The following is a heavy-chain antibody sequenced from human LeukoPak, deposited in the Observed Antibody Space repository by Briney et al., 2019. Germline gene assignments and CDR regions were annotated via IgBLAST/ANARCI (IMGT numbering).Heavy chain of an antibody. D-gene: IGHD6-19*01. CDR1: GGSISSYY. CDR3: ARSSVADPYNWFDP. Sequence: SETLSLTCTVSGGSISSYYWSWLRQPAGKGLEWLGRIYTSGSTNYNPSLKSRVTISVDKSKNQFSLKLSSVTAADTAVYYCARSSVADPYNWFDPWGQGTLVTVSS. V-gene: IGHV4-4*07. J-gene: IGHJ5*02. CDR2: IYTSGST.